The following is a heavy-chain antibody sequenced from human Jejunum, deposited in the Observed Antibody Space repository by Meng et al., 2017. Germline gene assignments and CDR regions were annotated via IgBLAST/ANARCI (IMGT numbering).Heavy chain of an antibody. CDR3: ARELTGLLDH. CDR1: GFTVYSNY. D-gene: IGHD3-9*01. CDR2: TYTGGSK. Sequence: GESLKISCAASGFTVYSNYMSWVRQAPGKGLEWVSLTYTGGSKYYADSVKGRFTISRDNSKNTLFLQMNSLRPEDTAVYYCARELTGLLDHWGQGTLVTVSS. V-gene: IGHV3-66*02. J-gene: IGHJ4*02.